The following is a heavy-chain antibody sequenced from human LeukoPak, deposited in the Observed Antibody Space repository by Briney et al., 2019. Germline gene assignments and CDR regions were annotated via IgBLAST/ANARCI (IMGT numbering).Heavy chain of an antibody. D-gene: IGHD3-10*01. CDR3: AREGPPWRRGSGSYYTHY. CDR1: GYSFTSYW. CDR2: IYPGDSDT. Sequence: GESLKISCKGSGYSFTSYWIGWVRQMPGKGLEWMGIIYPGDSDTRYSPSFQGQVTISADKSISTAYLQWSSLKASDTAVYYCAREGPPWRRGSGSYYTHYWGQGTLVTVSS. J-gene: IGHJ4*02. V-gene: IGHV5-51*01.